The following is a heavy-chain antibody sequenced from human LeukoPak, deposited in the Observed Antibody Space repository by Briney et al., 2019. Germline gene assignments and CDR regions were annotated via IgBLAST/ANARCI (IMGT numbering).Heavy chain of an antibody. CDR1: GGSISSSSYY. D-gene: IGHD6-19*01. V-gene: IGHV4-39*01. CDR3: ARQSGSGWYVRYFDY. J-gene: IGHJ4*02. Sequence: PSETLSLTCTVSGGSISSSSYYWGWIRQPPGKGLEWIGSIYYSGSTYYNPSLKSRVTISVDTSKNQFSLKLSSVTAADTAVCYCARQSGSGWYVRYFDYWGQGTLVTVSS. CDR2: IYYSGST.